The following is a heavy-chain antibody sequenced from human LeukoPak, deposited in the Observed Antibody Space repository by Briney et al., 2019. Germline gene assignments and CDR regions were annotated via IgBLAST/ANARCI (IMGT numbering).Heavy chain of an antibody. CDR2: ISYDGSSK. J-gene: IGHJ4*02. V-gene: IGHV3-30*18. CDR1: GFTFSTSW. D-gene: IGHD1-20*01. CDR3: AKDLSYNWNYFDY. Sequence: PGGSLRLSCAASGFTFSTSWMHWVRQAPGKGLEWVAVISYDGSSKYYADSVKGRFTIYRDNSKNTLFVQMDSLRAEDTAVYYCAKDLSYNWNYFDYWGQGTLVTVSS.